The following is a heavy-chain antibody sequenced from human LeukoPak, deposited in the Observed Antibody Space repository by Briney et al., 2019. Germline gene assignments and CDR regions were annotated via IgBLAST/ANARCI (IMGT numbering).Heavy chain of an antibody. V-gene: IGHV3-23*01. Sequence: GGSLRLSCAASGFTFRSYAMSWVRQAPGKGLDWVSTITGSGGTTYYADSADSVKGRLTISRHTSKNTLYLQMNSLTAEDTAVYYCAKLRGYTAYDSDYFDYWGQGTLVTVSS. CDR1: GFTFRSYA. D-gene: IGHD5-12*01. J-gene: IGHJ4*02. CDR2: ITGSGGTT. CDR3: AKLRGYTAYDSDYFDY.